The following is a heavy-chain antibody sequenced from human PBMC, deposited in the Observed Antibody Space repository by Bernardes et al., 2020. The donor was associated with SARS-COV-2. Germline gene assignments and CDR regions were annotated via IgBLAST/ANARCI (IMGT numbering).Heavy chain of an antibody. V-gene: IGHV3-48*03. CDR1: GFTFSSSV. CDR2: ISTGGSTK. J-gene: IGHJ4*02. Sequence: SLRLSCGASGFTFSSSVMNWVRQAPGKGLEWVSYISTGGSTKYYADSVKGRFTISRDNAKNSLYLQMNSLRAEDTAVYYCAREYTYGFDSWGQGTLVTVSS. CDR3: AREYTYGFDS. D-gene: IGHD5-18*01.